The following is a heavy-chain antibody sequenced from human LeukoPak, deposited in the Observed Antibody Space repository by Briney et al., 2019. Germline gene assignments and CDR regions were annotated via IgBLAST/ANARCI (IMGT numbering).Heavy chain of an antibody. CDR2: INHSGST. V-gene: IGHV4-34*01. D-gene: IGHD3-10*01. J-gene: IGHJ4*02. CDR1: GGSFSGFY. Sequence: PSETLSLTCAVYGGSFSGFYWSWIRQPPGKGLEWIGEINHSGSTKYNPSLQSRVTISVDTSKNQFSLKLSSVTAADTAVYYCARAAHTRLWFGELLFDYWGQGTLVTVSS. CDR3: ARAAHTRLWFGELLFDY.